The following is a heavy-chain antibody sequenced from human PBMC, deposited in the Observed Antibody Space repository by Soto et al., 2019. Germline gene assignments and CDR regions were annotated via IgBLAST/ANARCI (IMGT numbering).Heavy chain of an antibody. J-gene: IGHJ5*02. CDR2: MNPSTGNS. CDR3: AKDRDSGYGWEDPIFDP. D-gene: IGHD5-12*01. CDR1: GYTFTSYD. Sequence: GASVKVSCKASGYTFTSYDIYWVRQATGQGLEWMGWMNPSTGNSGYAQKFQGRVTMTSDTSISTAHMELNSLRAEDTAVYYCAKDRDSGYGWEDPIFDPWGQGTLVTVSS. V-gene: IGHV1-8*01.